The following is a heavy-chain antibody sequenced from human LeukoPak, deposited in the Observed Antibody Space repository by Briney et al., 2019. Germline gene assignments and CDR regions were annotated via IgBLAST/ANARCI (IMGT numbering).Heavy chain of an antibody. V-gene: IGHV3-33*01. CDR3: ARDKITGTTGGYYYGMDV. J-gene: IGHJ6*02. CDR2: IWYDGSNK. D-gene: IGHD1-7*01. CDR1: GFTFSSYG. Sequence: GRSLRLSCAASGFTFSSYGMHWVRQAPGKGLEWVAVIWYDGSNKYYADSVKGRFTISRDNSKNTLYLQMNSLRAEGTAVYYCARDKITGTTGGYYYGMDVWGQGTTVTVSS.